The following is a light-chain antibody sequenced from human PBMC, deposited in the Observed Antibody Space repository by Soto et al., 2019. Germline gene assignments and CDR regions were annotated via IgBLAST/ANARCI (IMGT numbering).Light chain of an antibody. V-gene: IGKV1-6*01. CDR2: AVS. CDR3: LQDFNSPYT. Sequence: AIEMTQSPSSLSASVGDRVTITCRASQGVGNDLGWYQQKPGKAPKLLIYAVSSLQSGVPSRFSGRGSGTAFTLTSSSLQPEDSATYYCLQDFNSPYTLGQGPKL. CDR1: QGVGND. J-gene: IGKJ2*01.